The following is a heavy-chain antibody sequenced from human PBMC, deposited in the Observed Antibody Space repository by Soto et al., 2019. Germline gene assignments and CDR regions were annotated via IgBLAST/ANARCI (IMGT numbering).Heavy chain of an antibody. D-gene: IGHD2-15*01. CDR3: ARADHVVVVVAASYFDY. Sequence: ASVKVSCKASGYTFTSYGISWVRQAPGQGLEWMGWISAYNGNTSYAQKLQGRVTMTTDTSTSTAYMELRSLRSDDTAVYYCARADHVVVVVAASYFDYWGQGTLVTVSS. CDR2: ISAYNGNT. CDR1: GYTFTSYG. J-gene: IGHJ4*02. V-gene: IGHV1-18*01.